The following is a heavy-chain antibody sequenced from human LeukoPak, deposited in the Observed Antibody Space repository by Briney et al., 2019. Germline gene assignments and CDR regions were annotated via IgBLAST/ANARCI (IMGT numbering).Heavy chain of an antibody. CDR3: AREAIYDILTGHLFYY. D-gene: IGHD3-9*01. J-gene: IGHJ4*02. V-gene: IGHV3-21*01. CDR2: ITSSRSYI. Sequence: GGSLRLSCAASRFTFSTYSMNGVRQAPGKGREWGSSITSSRSYIYYADSVRGGFTIHRDNAKNSLFLQMTSRRAEDPAVYYCAREAIYDILTGHLFYYWGQGTLVTVSS. CDR1: RFTFSTYS.